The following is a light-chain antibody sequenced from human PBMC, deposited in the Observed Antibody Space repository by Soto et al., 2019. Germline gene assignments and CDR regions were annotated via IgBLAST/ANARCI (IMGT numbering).Light chain of an antibody. CDR3: SSFASSNTWV. J-gene: IGLJ3*02. V-gene: IGLV2-8*01. Sequence: QSALTQPPSSYGSPGQSVTISCTGTSSDVGAYNYVSWYQQHPGKAPKLVIYEVTKRPSGVPDRFSGSKSANTASLTVSGLQAEDEADYYCSSFASSNTWVFGGGTKVTVL. CDR1: SSDVGAYNY. CDR2: EVT.